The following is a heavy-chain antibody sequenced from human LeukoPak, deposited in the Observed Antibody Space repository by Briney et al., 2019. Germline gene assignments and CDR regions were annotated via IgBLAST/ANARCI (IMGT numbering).Heavy chain of an antibody. V-gene: IGHV4-59*01. J-gene: IGHJ4*02. CDR2: IYYSGST. Sequence: PSETLSLTCTVSGGSISSYYWSWLRQPPGKGLEWIGYIYYSGSTNYNPSLKSRVTISVDTSKNQFSLKLSSVTAADTAVYYRARAPWYSSGWYTPPPAYFDYWGQGTLVTVSS. D-gene: IGHD6-19*01. CDR1: GGSISSYY. CDR3: ARAPWYSSGWYTPPPAYFDY.